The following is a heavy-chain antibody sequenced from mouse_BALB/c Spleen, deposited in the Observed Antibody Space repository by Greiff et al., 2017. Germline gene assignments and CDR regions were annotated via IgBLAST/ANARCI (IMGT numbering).Heavy chain of an antibody. CDR2: IWSGGST. Sequence: VQLQQSGPGLVQPSQSLSITCTVSGFSLTSYGVHWVRQSPGKGLEWLGVIWSGGSTDYNAAFISRLSTSKDKSKSQVFFKMNSLQANDTARYYWDSSAGYYAMDYWGQGTSVTVSS. J-gene: IGHJ4*01. CDR1: GFSLTSYG. CDR3: DSSAGYYAMDY. D-gene: IGHD6-1*01. V-gene: IGHV2-2*02.